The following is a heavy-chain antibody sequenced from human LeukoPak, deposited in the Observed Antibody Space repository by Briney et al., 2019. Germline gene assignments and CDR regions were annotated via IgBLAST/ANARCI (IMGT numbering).Heavy chain of an antibody. CDR2: IYYSGST. V-gene: IGHV4-59*11. CDR3: ARGHLYYYYMDV. Sequence: PSETLSLTCTVSGGSISSHYWSWIRQPPGKGLEWIGYIYYSGSTNYNPSLKSRVTISVDTSKNQFSLKLSSVTAADTAVYYCARGHLYYYYMDVWGKGTTVTISS. CDR1: GGSISSHY. J-gene: IGHJ6*03.